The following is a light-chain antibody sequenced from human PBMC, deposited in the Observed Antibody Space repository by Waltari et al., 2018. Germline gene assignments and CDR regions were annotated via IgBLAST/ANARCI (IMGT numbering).Light chain of an antibody. CDR3: LQTYNTPRT. V-gene: IGKV1-39*01. J-gene: IGKJ1*01. CDR2: GAS. CDR1: QSISSY. Sequence: DIQMTQSPSSLSASVGDRVTITCRARQSISSYFNWYQQKPGKAPGLMIYGASRLQSGVPSRFSGSGSGTDFHLTISSLQPEDFATYYCLQTYNTPRTFGQGTKVEIK.